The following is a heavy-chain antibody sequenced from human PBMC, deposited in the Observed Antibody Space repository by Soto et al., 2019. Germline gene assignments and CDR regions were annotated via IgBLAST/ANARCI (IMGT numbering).Heavy chain of an antibody. J-gene: IGHJ4*02. D-gene: IGHD2-15*01. CDR3: AKRVGAKYCSGGSCYCFDY. V-gene: IGHV3-23*01. Sequence: EVQLLESGGGLVQPGGSLRLSCAASGFTFSSYAMSWVRQAPGKGLEWVSAISGSGGSTYYADSVKGRFTISRDNSKITLYLQMNSLRAEDTAVYYCAKRVGAKYCSGGSCYCFDYWGQGTLVTVSS. CDR2: ISGSGGST. CDR1: GFTFSSYA.